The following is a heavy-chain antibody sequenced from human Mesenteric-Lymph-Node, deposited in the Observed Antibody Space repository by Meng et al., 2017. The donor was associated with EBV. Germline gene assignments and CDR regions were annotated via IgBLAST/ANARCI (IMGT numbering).Heavy chain of an antibody. CDR1: GYTFSCYG. CDR2: IRPYNGNT. J-gene: IGHJ4*02. V-gene: IGHV1-18*04. Sequence: QVQLVESGADTKQPGASVRVSCTASGYTFSCYGIGWVRQAPGQGLEWMGWIRPYNGNTNYAQKFQGRFSMSTDTSTSTADMELRSLRSDDTAVYYCARDHSGSYVDYWGQGTLVTVSS. CDR3: ARDHSGSYVDY. D-gene: IGHD1-26*01.